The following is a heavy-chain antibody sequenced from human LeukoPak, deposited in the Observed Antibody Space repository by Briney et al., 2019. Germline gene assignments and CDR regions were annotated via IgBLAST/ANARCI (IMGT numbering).Heavy chain of an antibody. J-gene: IGHJ4*02. CDR1: GFTFSSYG. CDR2: INGHSGGT. V-gene: IGHV3-23*01. D-gene: IGHD3-16*01. Sequence: GGSLRLSCAASGFTFSSYGMHWVRQAPGKGLEWVSAINGHSGGTFYAGSVEGRFTISRDNSKNTLYLQMSSLRAEDTAVYYCAKHPLAGGNFDYWGQGTLVTVSS. CDR3: AKHPLAGGNFDY.